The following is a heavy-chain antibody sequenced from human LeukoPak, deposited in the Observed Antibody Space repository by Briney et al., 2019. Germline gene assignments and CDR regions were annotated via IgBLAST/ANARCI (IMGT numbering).Heavy chain of an antibody. Sequence: PGGSLRLSCAASGFTFSSYGMHWVRQAPGKGLEWVAFIRYDGSNKYYADSVKGRFTISRDNSKNTLYLQMNSLRAEDTAVYYCAKDSGYYGSGYDAFDIWGQGTMVTVSS. V-gene: IGHV3-30*02. D-gene: IGHD3-10*01. CDR1: GFTFSSYG. CDR2: IRYDGSNK. J-gene: IGHJ3*02. CDR3: AKDSGYYGSGYDAFDI.